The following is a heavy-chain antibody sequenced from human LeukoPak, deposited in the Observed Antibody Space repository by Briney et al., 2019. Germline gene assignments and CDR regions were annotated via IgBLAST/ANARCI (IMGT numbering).Heavy chain of an antibody. CDR2: INHSGST. CDR1: GGSFSGYY. CDR3: ARGTHYYGST. V-gene: IGHV4-34*01. D-gene: IGHD3-10*01. J-gene: IGHJ4*02. Sequence: SETLSLTCAVYGGSFSGYYWSWIRQPPGKGLEWIGEINHSGSTNYNPSLKSRVTISVDTSKNQFSLKLSSVTAADTAVYYCARGTHYYGSTWGQGTLVTVSS.